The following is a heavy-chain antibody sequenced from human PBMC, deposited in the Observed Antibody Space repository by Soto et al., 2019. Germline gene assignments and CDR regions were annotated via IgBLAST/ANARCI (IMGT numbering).Heavy chain of an antibody. V-gene: IGHV1-8*01. CDR2: MNPNSGNT. Sequence: GASVKVSCKASGYTFTSYAINWVRQATGQGLGWMGWMNPNSGNTGYAQKFQGRVTMTRNTSISTAYMELSSLRSEDTAVYYCARVRTGFIVVVTAIPYYYGMDVWGQGTTVTAP. CDR1: GYTFTSYA. J-gene: IGHJ6*02. D-gene: IGHD2-21*02. CDR3: ARVRTGFIVVVTAIPYYYGMDV.